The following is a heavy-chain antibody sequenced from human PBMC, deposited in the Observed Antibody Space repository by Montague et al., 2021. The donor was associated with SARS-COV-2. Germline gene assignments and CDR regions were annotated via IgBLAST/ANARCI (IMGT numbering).Heavy chain of an antibody. CDR3: ARSLLWFGEPPGY. Sequence: SLRLSCAAPGFTFSSYAMHWVRQAPGKGLEWVAVISYDGSNKYYADSVEGRFTISRDNSKNTPYLQMNSLRAEDTAVYYCARSLLWFGEPPGYWGQGTLVTVSS. CDR2: ISYDGSNK. J-gene: IGHJ4*02. D-gene: IGHD3-10*01. CDR1: GFTFSSYA. V-gene: IGHV3-30-3*01.